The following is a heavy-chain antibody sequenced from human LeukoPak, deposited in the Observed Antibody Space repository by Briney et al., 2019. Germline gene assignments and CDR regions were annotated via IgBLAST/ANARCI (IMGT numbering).Heavy chain of an antibody. CDR3: ARAQWLSYFDY. V-gene: IGHV4-59*12. Sequence: SETLSLTCAVSGGSISTYYWSWIRQPPGKGLEWIGYIFYTGSTNYNPSLKSRVTMSVDTSKNQFSLKLTSVTAADTAVYYCARAQWLSYFDYWGQGTLVTVSS. D-gene: IGHD6-19*01. CDR1: GGSISTYY. CDR2: IFYTGST. J-gene: IGHJ4*02.